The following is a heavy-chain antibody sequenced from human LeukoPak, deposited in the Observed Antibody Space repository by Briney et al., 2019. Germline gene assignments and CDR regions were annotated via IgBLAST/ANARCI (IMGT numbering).Heavy chain of an antibody. CDR3: ARDTAKYWFDP. Sequence: ASVKVSCKASGGTFSSYAISWVRQAPGQGLGWMGGIIPIFGTANYAQKFQGRVTITTDEPTSTAYMELSSLRSEYTAVYYCARDTAKYWFDPWGQGTLVTVSS. CDR1: GGTFSSYA. V-gene: IGHV1-69*05. J-gene: IGHJ5*02. CDR2: IIPIFGTA.